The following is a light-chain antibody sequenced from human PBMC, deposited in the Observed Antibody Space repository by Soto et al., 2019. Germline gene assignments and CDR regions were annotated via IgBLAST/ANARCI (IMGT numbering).Light chain of an antibody. CDR1: SGHSSYA. J-gene: IGLJ2*01. CDR3: QTWGTGIRV. Sequence: VVTESRWASASLAVSVKLTCTLSSGHSSYAIAWHQQQPEKGPRYLMKLNSDGSHSKGDGIPDRFSGSSSGAERYLTISSLQSEDEADYYCQTWGTGIRVFGGGTKVTVL. CDR2: LNSDGSH. V-gene: IGLV4-69*01.